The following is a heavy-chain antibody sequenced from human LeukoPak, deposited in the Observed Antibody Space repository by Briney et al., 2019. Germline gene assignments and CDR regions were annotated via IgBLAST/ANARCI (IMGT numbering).Heavy chain of an antibody. D-gene: IGHD6-13*01. CDR1: GFSFSSYA. V-gene: IGHV3-23*01. J-gene: IGHJ6*03. CDR3: AKGVGSSWVPPYYYYYMDV. CDR2: ISGSGGST. Sequence: GGSLRLSCATSGFSFSSYAMSWVRQAPGKGLEWVSVISGSGGSTYYADSVKGRFTISRDNSKNKLYLQMNSLRVEDTAVYYCAKGVGSSWVPPYYYYYMDVWGKGTTVTVSS.